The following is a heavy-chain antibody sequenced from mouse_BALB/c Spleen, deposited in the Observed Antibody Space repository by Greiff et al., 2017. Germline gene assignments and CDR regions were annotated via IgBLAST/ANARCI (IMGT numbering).Heavy chain of an antibody. J-gene: IGHJ4*01. CDR2: IDPANGNT. CDR3: ASLITTVVATDGYYAMDY. D-gene: IGHD1-1*01. CDR1: GFNIKDTY. V-gene: IGHV14-3*02. Sequence: EVQRVESGAELVKPGASVKLSCTASGFNIKDTYMHWVKQRPEQGLEWIGRIDPANGNTKYDPKFQGKATITADTSSNTAYLQLSSLTSEDTAVYYCASLITTVVATDGYYAMDYWGQGTSVTVSS.